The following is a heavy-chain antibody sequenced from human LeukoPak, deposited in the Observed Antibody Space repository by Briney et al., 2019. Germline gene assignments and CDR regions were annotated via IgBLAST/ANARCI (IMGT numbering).Heavy chain of an antibody. J-gene: IGHJ4*02. CDR1: GFTFSIYA. Sequence: GGSLRLSCAASGFTFSIYAMHWVRPAPGKGLEWVAVISYDGSNKYYADSVKGRFTISRDNSKNTLYLQMNSLRAEDTAVYYCARSYYDILTGYPPPPNFDYWGQGTLVTVSS. CDR3: ARSYYDILTGYPPPPNFDY. V-gene: IGHV3-30-3*01. CDR2: ISYDGSNK. D-gene: IGHD3-9*01.